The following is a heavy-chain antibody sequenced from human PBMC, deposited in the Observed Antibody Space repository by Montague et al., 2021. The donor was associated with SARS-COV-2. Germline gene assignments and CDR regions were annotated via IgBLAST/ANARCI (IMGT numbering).Heavy chain of an antibody. CDR2: IYTSGST. CDR3: AREDRWNWFDP. Sequence: TLSLTCTVSGGSISSGSYYWNWIRQPAGKGLEWIGRIYTSGSTNYNPSLKTRVTISVDPSKNQFSLKLSSVTAADTAVYYCAREDRWNWFDPWGQGTLVIVSS. V-gene: IGHV4-61*02. J-gene: IGHJ5*02. CDR1: GGSISSGSYY. D-gene: IGHD5-24*01.